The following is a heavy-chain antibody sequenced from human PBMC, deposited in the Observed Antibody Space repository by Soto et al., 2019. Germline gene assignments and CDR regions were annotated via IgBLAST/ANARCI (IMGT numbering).Heavy chain of an antibody. CDR2: ISTYNGNK. CDR3: AREYCANGVCYLPDY. D-gene: IGHD2-8*01. Sequence: QVQLVQSGAEVKKPGASVKVSCKASGYTFTTYVISWVRQAPGQGLEWMGGISTYNGNKYYTQKLQGRVTMTTDTSTNTAYMELTSLKSDDTAVYYCAREYCANGVCYLPDYWGQGTLVTVSS. J-gene: IGHJ4*02. V-gene: IGHV1-18*01. CDR1: GYTFTTYV.